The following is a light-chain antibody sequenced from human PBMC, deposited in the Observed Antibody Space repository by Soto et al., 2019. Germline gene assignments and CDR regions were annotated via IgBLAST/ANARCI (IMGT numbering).Light chain of an antibody. Sequence: EIVLTQSPGTLSLSPGERATLSCRASQSFNSIYLAWYQQKPGQAPRLLIYGASNRATGIPERFSGSGSGTDFTLTIGRLEPQDSAMYYCQQYVISVTFGQGTRLEIK. CDR3: QQYVISVT. CDR2: GAS. J-gene: IGKJ5*01. V-gene: IGKV3-20*01. CDR1: QSFNSIY.